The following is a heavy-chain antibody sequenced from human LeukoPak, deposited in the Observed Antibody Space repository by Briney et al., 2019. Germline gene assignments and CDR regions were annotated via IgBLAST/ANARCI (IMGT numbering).Heavy chain of an antibody. D-gene: IGHD6-13*01. V-gene: IGHV3-7*01. CDR3: ARDPAAGDYFDY. CDR1: GFSFRNYW. J-gene: IGHJ4*02. CDR2: IKQDGSEK. Sequence: GGSLRLSCVASGFSFRNYWMGWVRQAPGKGLGWVANIKQDGSEKYYVDSVKGRFTISRDNAKNSLYLQMNSLRAEDTAVYYCARDPAAGDYFDYWGQGTLVTVSS.